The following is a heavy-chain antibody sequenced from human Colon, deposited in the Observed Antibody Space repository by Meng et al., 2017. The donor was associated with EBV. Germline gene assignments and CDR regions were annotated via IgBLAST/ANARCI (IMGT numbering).Heavy chain of an antibody. CDR2: FYYIGSA. CDR3: ARDPSLDPTPFDY. D-gene: IGHD2-2*03. V-gene: IGHV4-61*01. CDR1: GESVNRGSYY. Sequence: QVQLQEPGPGLVKPSETLSLTRTVSGESVNRGSYYWSWIRQPPGKGLEWIGSFYYIGSANYNPSLKSRVTILIDTSRNQFSLNLRSVTAADTAVYYCARDPSLDPTPFDYWGQGILVTVSS. J-gene: IGHJ4*02.